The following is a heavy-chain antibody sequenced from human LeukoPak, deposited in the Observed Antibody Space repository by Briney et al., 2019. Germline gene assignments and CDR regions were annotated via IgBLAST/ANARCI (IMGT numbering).Heavy chain of an antibody. V-gene: IGHV3-23*01. J-gene: IGHJ1*01. CDR1: GFTFSNAW. CDR2: IRGSGDST. D-gene: IGHD3-9*01. Sequence: GGSLRLSCAASGFTFSNAWMSWVRQAPGKGLEWVSGIRGSGDSTTYADSVKGRFSVSRDNSKNTLYLQMSSLRAEDTAVYYCAKVPMYYDILTGQDSDWGQGTLVTVSS. CDR3: AKVPMYYDILTGQDSD.